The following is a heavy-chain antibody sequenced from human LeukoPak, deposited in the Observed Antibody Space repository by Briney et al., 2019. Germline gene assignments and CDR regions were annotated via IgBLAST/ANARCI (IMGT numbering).Heavy chain of an antibody. J-gene: IGHJ5*02. CDR3: ARGYYDFWSGNNWFDP. CDR1: GGSISSGSYY. CDR2: IYTSGST. Sequence: SQTLSLTCTVSGGSISSGSYYWSWIRQPAGKGPEWIGRIYTSGSTNYNPSLKSRVTMSVDTSKNQFSLKLSSVTAADTAVYYCARGYYDFWSGNNWFDPWGQGTLVTVSS. V-gene: IGHV4-61*02. D-gene: IGHD3-3*01.